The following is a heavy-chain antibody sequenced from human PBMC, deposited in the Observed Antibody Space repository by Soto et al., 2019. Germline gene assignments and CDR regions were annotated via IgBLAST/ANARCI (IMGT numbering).Heavy chain of an antibody. J-gene: IGHJ4*02. Sequence: GGSLRLSCAASGFTFTIFAMSWVRQSPGKGLEWVSTISGSGGSTYYADAVKGRFTISRDNSMGTLYLQMKSLRVEDTAIYYCAKEVSLGSTVDLGYWGQGTLVTAPQ. CDR2: ISGSGGST. CDR1: GFTFTIFA. V-gene: IGHV3-23*01. CDR3: AKEVSLGSTVDLGY. D-gene: IGHD7-27*01.